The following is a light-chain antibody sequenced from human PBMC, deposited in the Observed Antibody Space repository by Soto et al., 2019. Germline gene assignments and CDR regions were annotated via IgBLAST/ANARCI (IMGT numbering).Light chain of an antibody. Sequence: QSVLTQPPSVSAAPGQKVTISCSGSSSNIGPNSVSWYLQLPGTAPKLLIYDSTNRPSGIPDRFSGSKSGTSATLAITGLQTGDEAYYYCGTWDPDLRAGVFGGGTKPTVL. CDR3: GTWDPDLRAGV. J-gene: IGLJ2*01. CDR2: DST. CDR1: SSNIGPNS. V-gene: IGLV1-51*01.